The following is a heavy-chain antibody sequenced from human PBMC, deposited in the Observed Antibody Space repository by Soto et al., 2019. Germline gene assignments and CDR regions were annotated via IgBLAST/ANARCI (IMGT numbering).Heavy chain of an antibody. V-gene: IGHV1-69*18. CDR2: ILPVLGTT. Sequence: QVQLVQSGAEVKKPGSSVKVSCKASGDDFRNNAISWVRQAPGQGLEWMGTILPVLGTTNYAQNFKGRVTFTTDDSACTAYMELRGLRSDDTAVYYCARDRALRGFDYWGQGTLITVSS. CDR3: ARDRALRGFDY. J-gene: IGHJ4*02. CDR1: GDDFRNNA.